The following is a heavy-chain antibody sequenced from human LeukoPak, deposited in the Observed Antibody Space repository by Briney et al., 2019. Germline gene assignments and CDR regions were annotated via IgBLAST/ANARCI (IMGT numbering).Heavy chain of an antibody. CDR2: ISWNSGSI. CDR1: GFTFDDYA. CDR3: AKASSSSRPYYYYHMDV. D-gene: IGHD6-6*01. J-gene: IGHJ6*03. Sequence: GGSLRLSCAASGFTFDDYAMHWVRQAPGKGLEWVSGISWNSGSIGYADSVKGRFTISRDNAKNSLYLQMNSLRAEDTALYYCAKASSSSRPYYYYHMDVWGKGTTVTVSS. V-gene: IGHV3-9*01.